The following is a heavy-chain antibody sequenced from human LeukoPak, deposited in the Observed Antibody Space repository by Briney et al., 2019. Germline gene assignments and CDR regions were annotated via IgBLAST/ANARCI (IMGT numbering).Heavy chain of an antibody. CDR2: INPNSGGT. V-gene: IGHV1-2*02. J-gene: IGHJ5*02. CDR3: ARDGRDIVVVPAAIKGGNNWFDP. Sequence: ASVTVSCKASGYTFTGYYMHWVRQAPGQGLEWMGWINPNSGGTNYAQKFQGRVTMTRDTSISTAYMELSRLRSDDTAVYYCARDGRDIVVVPAAIKGGNNWFDPWGQGTLVTVSS. CDR1: GYTFTGYY. D-gene: IGHD2-2*01.